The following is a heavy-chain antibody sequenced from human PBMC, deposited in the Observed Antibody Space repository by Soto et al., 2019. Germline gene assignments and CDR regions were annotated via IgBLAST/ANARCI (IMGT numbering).Heavy chain of an antibody. D-gene: IGHD3-22*01. V-gene: IGHV3-23*01. CDR2: ISGSGGST. Sequence: GGSLRLSCAASGFTFSSYALSWVRQAPGKGLEWVSAISGSGGSTYYADSVKGRFTISRDNSKNTLYLQMNSLRAEDTAVYYCAKGGPSKIVVVIAFDYWGQGTLVTASS. CDR1: GFTFSSYA. CDR3: AKGGPSKIVVVIAFDY. J-gene: IGHJ4*02.